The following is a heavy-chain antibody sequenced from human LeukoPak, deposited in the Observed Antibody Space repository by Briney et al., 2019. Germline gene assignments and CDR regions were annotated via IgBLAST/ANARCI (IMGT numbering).Heavy chain of an antibody. CDR3: AKGDIAASVLDYYYGMDV. J-gene: IGHJ6*02. V-gene: IGHV3-30*18. D-gene: IGHD5-12*01. CDR2: ISYDGSNK. CDR1: GFTFSSYG. Sequence: PGGSLRLSCAASGFTFSSYGMHWVRQAPGKGLEWVAVISYDGSNKYYADSVKGRFTISRDNSKNTLYLQMNSLRAEDTAVYYCAKGDIAASVLDYYYGMDVWGQGTTVTVSS.